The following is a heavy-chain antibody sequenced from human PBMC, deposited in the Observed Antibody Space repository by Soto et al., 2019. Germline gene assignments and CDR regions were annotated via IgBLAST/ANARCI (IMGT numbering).Heavy chain of an antibody. CDR2: ISAYNGNT. D-gene: IGHD4-4*01. J-gene: IGHJ4*02. V-gene: IGHV1-18*01. CDR1: GYTFTSYG. CDR3: ARDTGATVTTMGWDY. Sequence: ASVKVSCKASGYTFTSYGISWVRQAPGQGLEWMGWISAYNGNTNYAQKLQGRVTMTTDTSTGTAYMELRSLRSDDTAVYYCARDTGATVTTMGWDYWGQGTLVTVSS.